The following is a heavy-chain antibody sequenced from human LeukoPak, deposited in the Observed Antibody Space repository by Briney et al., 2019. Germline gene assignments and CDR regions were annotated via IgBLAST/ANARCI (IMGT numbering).Heavy chain of an antibody. J-gene: IGHJ4*02. Sequence: PGGSLRLSCAASGFTLSKFGMQWVRQAPGKGLEHVSTLTGNGGYAYYADFVKGRFTISRDNSKNTLYLQMSSLRTEDTAVYYCVKGSDSSGFYYFDYWGQGILVTVSS. CDR1: GFTLSKFG. CDR3: VKGSDSSGFYYFDY. D-gene: IGHD3-22*01. CDR2: LTGNGGYA. V-gene: IGHV3-64D*06.